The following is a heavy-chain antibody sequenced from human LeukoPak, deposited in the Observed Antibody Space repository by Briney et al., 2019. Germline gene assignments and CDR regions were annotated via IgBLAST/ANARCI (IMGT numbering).Heavy chain of an antibody. CDR3: ARDLLVRFLEWFPRFDP. CDR1: GYTFTSYG. Sequence: ASVKVSCKASGYTFTSYGISWVRQATGQGLEWMGWMNPNSGNTGYAQKFQGRVTMTRNTSISTAYMELSSLRSEDTAVYYCARDLLVRFLEWFPRFDPWGQGTLVTVSS. J-gene: IGHJ5*02. CDR2: MNPNSGNT. V-gene: IGHV1-8*02. D-gene: IGHD3-3*01.